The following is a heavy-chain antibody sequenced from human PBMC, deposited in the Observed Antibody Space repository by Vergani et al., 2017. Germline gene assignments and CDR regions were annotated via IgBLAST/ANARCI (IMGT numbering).Heavy chain of an antibody. CDR3: ALQPGPLLTIIFDY. J-gene: IGHJ4*02. V-gene: IGHV4-39*01. CDR1: GGSISSSSYY. D-gene: IGHD2-2*01. CDR2: IYYSGST. Sequence: QLQLQESGPGLVKPSETLSLTCTVSGGSISSSSYYWGWIRQPPGKGLEWIGSIYYSGSTYYNPSLKSRVTISVDTSKNQFSLKLSSVTAADTAVYYCALQPGPLLTIIFDYWGQGTLVTVSS.